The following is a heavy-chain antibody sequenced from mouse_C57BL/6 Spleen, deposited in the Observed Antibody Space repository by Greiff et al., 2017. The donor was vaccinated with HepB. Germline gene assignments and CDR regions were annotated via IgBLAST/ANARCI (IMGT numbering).Heavy chain of an antibody. CDR1: GYAFTNYL. Sequence: VKLQQSGAELVRPGTSVKVSCKASGYAFTNYLIEWVKQRPGQGLEWIGVINPGSGGTNYNEKFKGKATLTADKSSSTAYMQLSSLTSEDSAVYFCARWGPYYAMDYWGQGTSVTVSS. CDR3: ARWGPYYAMDY. V-gene: IGHV1-54*01. CDR2: INPGSGGT. J-gene: IGHJ4*01.